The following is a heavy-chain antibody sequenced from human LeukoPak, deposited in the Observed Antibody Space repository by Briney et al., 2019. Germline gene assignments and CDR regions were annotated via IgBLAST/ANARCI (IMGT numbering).Heavy chain of an antibody. CDR1: GFTFSSYS. Sequence: GGSLRLSCAASGFTFSSYSMNWVRQAPGKGLEWVSSISSSSSYICYADSVKGRFTISRDNAKNSLYLQMNSLRAEDTAVYYCASASSSWAYYFDYWGQGTLVTVSS. CDR2: ISSSSSYI. CDR3: ASASSSWAYYFDY. V-gene: IGHV3-21*01. D-gene: IGHD6-13*01. J-gene: IGHJ4*02.